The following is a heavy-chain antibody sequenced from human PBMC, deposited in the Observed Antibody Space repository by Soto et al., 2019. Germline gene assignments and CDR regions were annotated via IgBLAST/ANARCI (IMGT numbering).Heavy chain of an antibody. J-gene: IGHJ5*02. CDR3: GGVAPRGDEYPGSNGFDP. CDR2: INAGNGNT. CDR1: GYTFTSYA. D-gene: IGHD2-2*01. V-gene: IGHV1-3*01. Sequence: ASVKVSCKASGYTFTSYAMHWVRQAPGQRLEWMGWINAGNGNTKYSQKFQGRVTITRDTSASTAYMELSSLRSEDTAVYYCGGVAPRGDEYPGSNGFDPWGRGTRVTVPS.